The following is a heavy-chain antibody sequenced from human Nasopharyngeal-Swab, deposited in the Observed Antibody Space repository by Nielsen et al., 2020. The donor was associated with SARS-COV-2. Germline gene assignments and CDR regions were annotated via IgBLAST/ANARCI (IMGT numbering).Heavy chain of an antibody. V-gene: IGHV5-51*01. CDR3: ARRGYDYVWGSYRPESWFDP. J-gene: IGHJ5*02. Sequence: GESLKISCKGSGYSFTSYWIGWVRQMPGKGLEWMGIIYPGDSDTRYSPSFQGQVTISADNSISTAYLQWSSLEASATAMYYFARRGYDYVWGSYRPESWFDPWGQGTLVTVSS. CDR2: IYPGDSDT. D-gene: IGHD3-16*02. CDR1: GYSFTSYW.